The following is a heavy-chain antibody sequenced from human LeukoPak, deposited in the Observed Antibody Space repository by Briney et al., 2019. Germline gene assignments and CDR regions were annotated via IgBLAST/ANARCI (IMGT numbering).Heavy chain of an antibody. D-gene: IGHD3-22*01. J-gene: IGHJ4*02. CDR2: ISSSSSYI. CDR1: GFTFSSYS. V-gene: IGHV3-21*01. CDR3: ARDQSYDSSAADY. Sequence: GGSLRLSCAASGFTFSSYSMNWVRQAPGKGLEWVSSISSSSSYIYYADSVKGRFTISRDNAKNSLYLQMNSLRAEDTAVYYCARDQSYDSSAADYWGQGTLVTVSS.